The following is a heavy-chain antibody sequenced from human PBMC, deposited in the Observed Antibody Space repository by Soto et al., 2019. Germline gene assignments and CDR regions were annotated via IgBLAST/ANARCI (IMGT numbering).Heavy chain of an antibody. CDR1: GFTFSSYA. J-gene: IGHJ4*02. Sequence: GGSLRLSCAASGFTFSSYAMHWVRQAPGKGLEWVAVISYDGSNKYYADSVAGRFTISRDDSKNTLYLQMNSLRAEDTAVYYCARGQQWLVRQYFDYWGQGTLVTVSS. V-gene: IGHV3-30-3*01. CDR3: ARGQQWLVRQYFDY. D-gene: IGHD6-19*01. CDR2: ISYDGSNK.